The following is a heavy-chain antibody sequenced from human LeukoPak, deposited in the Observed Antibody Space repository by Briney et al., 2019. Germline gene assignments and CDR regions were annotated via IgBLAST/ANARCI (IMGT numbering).Heavy chain of an antibody. CDR1: GFTFSSYW. V-gene: IGHV3-7*05. CDR2: IKQDGSER. Sequence: GGSLRLSCAASGFTFSSYWMTWVRQAPGKGPEWVANIKQDGSERYSVDSVKGRFTISRDNSKNTVYLQMNSLRAEDTAVYYCAKDTDFWSSNYFDYWGQGTLVTVSS. CDR3: AKDTDFWSSNYFDY. J-gene: IGHJ4*02. D-gene: IGHD3-3*01.